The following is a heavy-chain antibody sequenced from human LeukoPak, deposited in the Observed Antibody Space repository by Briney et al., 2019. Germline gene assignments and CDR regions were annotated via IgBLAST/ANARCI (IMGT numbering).Heavy chain of an antibody. V-gene: IGHV4-34*01. CDR1: GGSFSGYY. CDR3: AGFSGSYRYYFDY. CDR2: INHSGST. Sequence: SETLSLTCAVYGGSFSGYYWSWIRQPPGKGLEWIGEINHSGSTNYNPSLKSRVTISVDTSKNQFSLKLSSVTAADTAVYYCAGFSGSYRYYFDYWGQGTLVTVSS. D-gene: IGHD1-26*01. J-gene: IGHJ4*02.